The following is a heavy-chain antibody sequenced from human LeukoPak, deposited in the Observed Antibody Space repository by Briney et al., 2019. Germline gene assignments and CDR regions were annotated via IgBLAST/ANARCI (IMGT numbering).Heavy chain of an antibody. CDR3: AGYWNAVAFDI. CDR2: IYYSGST. J-gene: IGHJ3*02. CDR1: GGSISSYY. V-gene: IGHV4-59*08. Sequence: PSEALSLTCTVSGGSISSYYWSWIRQPPGKGLEWIGYIYYSGSTNYNPSLKSRVTISVDTSKNQFSLKLSSVTAADTAVYYCAGYWNAVAFDIWGQGTMVTVSS. D-gene: IGHD1-1*01.